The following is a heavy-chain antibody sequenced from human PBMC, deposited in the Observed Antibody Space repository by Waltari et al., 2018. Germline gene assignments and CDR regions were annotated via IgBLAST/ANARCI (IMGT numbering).Heavy chain of an antibody. CDR2: MNPNSGNT. CDR3: GGGATIPDAFDI. V-gene: IGHV1-8*01. D-gene: IGHD1-26*01. Sequence: QVQLVQSGAEVKKPGASVTVSCKASGYPFTSYDINRVRQATGQGLGGMGWMNPNSGNTGDARKFQGRVNMAKNTSRSTAYMVLSSLKSEDTAVYYCGGGATIPDAFDIWGQGTMVTVSS. CDR1: GYPFTSYD. J-gene: IGHJ3*02.